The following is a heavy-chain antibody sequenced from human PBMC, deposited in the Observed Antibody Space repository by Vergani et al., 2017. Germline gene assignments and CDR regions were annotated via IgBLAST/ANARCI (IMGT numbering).Heavy chain of an antibody. J-gene: IGHJ6*01. CDR3: TRTSGTCFYYYYGMDV. D-gene: IGHD1-26*01. CDR2: INGNQNYI. CDR1: GFTFSTYS. V-gene: IGHV3-21*01. Sequence: EVQLVESGGGLVKPGGSLRLSCATSGFTFSTYSVNWVRQAPGKGLEWVSSINGNQNYIYYADSVKGRFTISSDNAKNSLYLQMNSLRAEDTAVYFCTRTSGTCFYYYYGMDVWGQGTTVTVSS.